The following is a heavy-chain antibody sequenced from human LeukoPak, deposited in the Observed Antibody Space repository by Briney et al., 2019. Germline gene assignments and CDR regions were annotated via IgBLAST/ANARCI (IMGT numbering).Heavy chain of an antibody. CDR3: ATKKYPLPH. CDR1: GYTFTSYG. V-gene: IGHV1-18*01. J-gene: IGHJ4*02. CDR2: ISAYNGNT. Sequence: GASVTVSCKASGYTFTSYGISWVRQAPGQGLEWMGWISAYNGNTNYAQKFQGRVTMTEDTSTDTAYMELSSLRSEDTAVYYCATKKYPLPHWAQGPLVPVSS. D-gene: IGHD2-2*01.